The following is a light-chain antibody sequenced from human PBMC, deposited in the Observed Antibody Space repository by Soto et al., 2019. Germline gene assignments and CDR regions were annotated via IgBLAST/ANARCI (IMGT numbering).Light chain of an antibody. CDR2: EVN. Sequence: QSALTQPPSASGSPGQSVAISCTGTSSDVGGYNYVSWYQQHPGKAPKLMIYEVNKRPSGVPDRFSGSKSGNTASLTVSGLTADDEDDYHCSSYAGSSNVFGTGTKVTVL. CDR1: SSDVGGYNY. V-gene: IGLV2-8*01. J-gene: IGLJ1*01. CDR3: SSYAGSSNV.